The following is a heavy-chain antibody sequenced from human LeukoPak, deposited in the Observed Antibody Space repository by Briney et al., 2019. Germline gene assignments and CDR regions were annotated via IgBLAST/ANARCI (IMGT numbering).Heavy chain of an antibody. Sequence: PGGSLRLSCAASGFTVSSNYMSWVRQAPGKGLEWVAVISYDGSNKYYADSVKGRFTISRDNSKNTLYLQMNSLRAEDTAVYYCAKDPSQGQQLVPGFDYWGQGTLVTVSS. CDR1: GFTVSSNY. CDR2: ISYDGSNK. V-gene: IGHV3-30*18. J-gene: IGHJ4*02. CDR3: AKDPSQGQQLVPGFDY. D-gene: IGHD6-13*01.